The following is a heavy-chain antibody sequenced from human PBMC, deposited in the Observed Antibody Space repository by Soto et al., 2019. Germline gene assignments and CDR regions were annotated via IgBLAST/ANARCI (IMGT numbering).Heavy chain of an antibody. CDR1: GFTFSDYY. D-gene: IGHD3-10*01. J-gene: IGHJ4*02. V-gene: IGHV3-23*01. CDR2: FRTGGDDGTT. Sequence: GGSLRLSCAASGFTFSDYYMSWIRQAPGKGLEWVSGFRTGGDDGTTYYADSVKGRFTISRDNSKNTLFLQMNSLRVEDTAIYYCAKKVNSGPGSQYFDYWGQGTLVTVSS. CDR3: AKKVNSGPGSQYFDY.